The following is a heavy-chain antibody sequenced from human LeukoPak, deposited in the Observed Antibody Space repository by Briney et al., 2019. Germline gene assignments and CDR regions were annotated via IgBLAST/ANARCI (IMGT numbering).Heavy chain of an antibody. D-gene: IGHD1-14*01. CDR3: ARLVSQTEPRFDY. V-gene: IGHV4-34*01. CDR2: ISHSGST. J-gene: IGHJ4*02. Sequence: SETLSLTCAVYGETFSGFYWSWIRQPPGKGLEWIGEISHSGSTTHNPSLKSRVTISVDTSKNQFSLKLMNSLAAADTAVYYCARLVSQTEPRFDYWGQGSLVTVSS. CDR1: GETFSGFY.